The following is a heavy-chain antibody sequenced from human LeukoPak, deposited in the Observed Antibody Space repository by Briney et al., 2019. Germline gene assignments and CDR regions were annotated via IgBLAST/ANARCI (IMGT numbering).Heavy chain of an antibody. V-gene: IGHV1-2*02. J-gene: IGHJ4*02. CDR1: GYTFTGYY. Sequence: GASVKVSCKASGYTFTGYYMHWVREAPGQGLEWMGWMNPNSGGTNYAQKFQGRVTMTRDTSIATAYMELSRLRSVDTAVYYCARDQGEMATIPDYWGQGPLVTVSS. D-gene: IGHD5-24*01. CDR2: MNPNSGGT. CDR3: ARDQGEMATIPDY.